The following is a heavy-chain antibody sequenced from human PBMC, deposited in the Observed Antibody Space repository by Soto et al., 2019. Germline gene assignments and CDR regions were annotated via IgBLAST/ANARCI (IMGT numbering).Heavy chain of an antibody. J-gene: IGHJ4*02. CDR2: IYHSGIT. V-gene: IGHV4-30-4*01. CDR3: ARDRSNSPDYFDY. D-gene: IGHD2-15*01. CDR1: GGSVSRDVYY. Sequence: PSETLSLTCTASGGSVSRDVYYWTWIRQPPGKRLEWVAYIYHSGITNYNPSLNCRLTISLDTSKNQFSLKLTSVSAAATAVYYCARDRSNSPDYFDYWGQGTLVTVSS.